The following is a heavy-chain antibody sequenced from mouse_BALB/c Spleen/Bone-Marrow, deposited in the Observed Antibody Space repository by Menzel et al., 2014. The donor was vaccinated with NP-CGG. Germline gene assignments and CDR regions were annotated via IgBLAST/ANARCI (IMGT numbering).Heavy chain of an antibody. D-gene: IGHD2-4*01. CDR2: IDPANGNT. CDR3: ARYDYGAYFDY. J-gene: IGHJ2*01. V-gene: IGHV14-3*02. CDR1: GFNIKDTY. Sequence: EVQLQQSGAEVVKPGASVKLSRTASGFNIKDTYMHWVKQRPEQALEGIGRIDPANGNTKYDPKFQGKTTITADTSSNTAYLQLSSLTSEDTAVYYCARYDYGAYFDYWGQGTTLTVSS.